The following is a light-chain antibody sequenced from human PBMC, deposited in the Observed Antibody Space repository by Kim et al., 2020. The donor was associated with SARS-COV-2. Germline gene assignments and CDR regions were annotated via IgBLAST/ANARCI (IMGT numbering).Light chain of an antibody. J-gene: IGKJ4*01. CDR3: QQHATWPPALT. CDR2: DAS. V-gene: IGKV3-11*01. CDR1: QSINID. Sequence: PGERATPACRASQSINIDVAWYQQKPGRAPRLLIYDASKRVSGVPARFSGSGSGIDFALTINGLEPEDFAVYYCQQHATWPPALTFGGGTKVEMK.